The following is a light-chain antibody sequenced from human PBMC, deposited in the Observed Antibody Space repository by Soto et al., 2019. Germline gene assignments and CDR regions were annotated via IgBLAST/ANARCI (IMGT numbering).Light chain of an antibody. CDR3: QQYTSYFWT. CDR2: DAS. V-gene: IGKV1-5*01. CDR1: QSISSW. J-gene: IGKJ1*01. Sequence: DIQVTQSPSTVSAYVGDRVTITFRASQSISSWLAWYQQKPGKAPKLLIYDASSLESGVPSRFSGSGSGTEFTLTISSLQPDDFATYYCQQYTSYFWTSGQGTKVDIK.